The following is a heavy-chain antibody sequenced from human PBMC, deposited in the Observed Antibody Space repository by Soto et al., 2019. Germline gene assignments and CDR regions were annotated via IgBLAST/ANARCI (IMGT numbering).Heavy chain of an antibody. CDR1: GGSIGSYY. J-gene: IGHJ6*02. CDR2: VYYTGST. D-gene: IGHD1-20*01. Sequence: PSETLSLTCNVSGGSIGSYYWNWLRQPAGKGLEWIGYVYYTGSTNYSPSLEGRATISVDSSKKQVSLNLRSVTAADSATYYCARVITYHYGMDVWGQGIPVTV. V-gene: IGHV4-59*01. CDR3: ARVITYHYGMDV.